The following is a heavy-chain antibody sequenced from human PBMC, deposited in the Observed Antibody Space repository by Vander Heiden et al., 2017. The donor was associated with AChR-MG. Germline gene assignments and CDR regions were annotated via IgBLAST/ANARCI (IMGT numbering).Heavy chain of an antibody. D-gene: IGHD3-10*01. CDR1: GFTFSSYG. J-gene: IGHJ6*03. CDR3: AKDWFREKYYMDV. CDR2: ISYDGSNK. V-gene: IGHV3-30*18. Sequence: QVQLVESGGGVVQPGRSLRLSCAASGFTFSSYGMHWVRQAPGKGLEWVAVISYDGSNKYYADSVKGRFTISRDNSKNTLYLQMNSLRAEDTAVYYCAKDWFREKYYMDVWGKGTTVTVSS.